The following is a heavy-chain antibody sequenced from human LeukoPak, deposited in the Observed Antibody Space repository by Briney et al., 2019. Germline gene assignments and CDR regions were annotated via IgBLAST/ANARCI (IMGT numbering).Heavy chain of an antibody. J-gene: IGHJ4*02. CDR1: GFTFSNYA. Sequence: GGSLRLSCAASGFTFSNYAMSWVRQAPGKGLEWVSGICNSGTSTYYADSVKGRLTISRDNSKDTLFLQMNSLRAEDPAVYFCAQTRFISPRYCFDYWGQGTLVTVSS. V-gene: IGHV3-23*01. CDR2: ICNSGTST. CDR3: AQTRFISPRYCFDY. D-gene: IGHD2-15*01.